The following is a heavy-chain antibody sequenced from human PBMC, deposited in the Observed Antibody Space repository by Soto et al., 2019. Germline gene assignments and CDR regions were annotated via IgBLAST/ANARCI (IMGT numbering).Heavy chain of an antibody. J-gene: IGHJ5*02. CDR1: GFTFSVYT. D-gene: IGHD6-6*01. V-gene: IGHV3-48*02. CDR3: ARDGYSTSSDWPWFDP. Sequence: EAQLVESGGGLVQPGGSLRLSCAASGFTFSVYTMHWVRQSPGKCLEWISSITSSGTTISYADSVKGRFTISRDNAKSSLFLQMDTLRDEDTAVYYCARDGYSTSSDWPWFDPWGQGTLVTVSS. CDR2: ITSSGTTI.